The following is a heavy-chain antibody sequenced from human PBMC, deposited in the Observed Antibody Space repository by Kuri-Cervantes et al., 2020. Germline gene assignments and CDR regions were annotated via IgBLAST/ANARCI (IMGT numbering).Heavy chain of an antibody. J-gene: IGHJ6*02. CDR2: ISYDGSNK. CDR1: GFTFSSYA. V-gene: IGHV3-30-3*01. CDR3: ARDILKLGNPYYYYYGMDA. Sequence: GGSLRLSCAASGFTFSSYAMHWVRQAPGKGLEWVAVISYDGSNKYYADSVKGRFTISRDNSKNTLYLQMNSLRAEDTAVYYCARDILKLGNPYYYYYGMDAWGQGTTVTVSS. D-gene: IGHD7-27*01.